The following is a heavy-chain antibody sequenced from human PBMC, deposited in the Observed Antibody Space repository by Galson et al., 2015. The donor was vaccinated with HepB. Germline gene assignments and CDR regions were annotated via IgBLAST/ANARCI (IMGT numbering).Heavy chain of an antibody. V-gene: IGHV3-21*01. CDR1: GFTVSTYI. D-gene: IGHD6-19*01. Sequence: SLRLSCAASGFTVSTYIMNWVRQAPGKGLEWVSSISSSSTYIYYADSVKGRFTISRDNAKNSPYLQMNSLRAEDTAVYYCARDVYSSGWYGDYYYGMDVRGQGTTVTVSS. CDR2: ISSSSTYI. J-gene: IGHJ6*02. CDR3: ARDVYSSGWYGDYYYGMDV.